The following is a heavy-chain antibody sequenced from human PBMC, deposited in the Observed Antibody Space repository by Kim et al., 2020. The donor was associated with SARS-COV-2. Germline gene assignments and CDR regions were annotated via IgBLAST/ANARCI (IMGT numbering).Heavy chain of an antibody. D-gene: IGHD3-10*01. CDR2: IFYSGGT. CDR1: GGSISDDS. V-gene: IGHV4-59*13. J-gene: IGHJ6*02. Sequence: SETLSLTCTVSGGSISDDSWNWIRQPPGKGLEWIGYIFYSGGTNYSPSPKSRVTISVDKSKNQCTLKLSSVTTGDTAVYYCARGSAGAAPRDYGMDAWG. CDR3: ARGSAGAAPRDYGMDA.